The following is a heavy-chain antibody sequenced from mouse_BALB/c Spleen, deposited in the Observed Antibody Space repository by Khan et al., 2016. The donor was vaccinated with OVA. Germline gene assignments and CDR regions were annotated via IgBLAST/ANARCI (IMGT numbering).Heavy chain of an antibody. CDR3: ARTARKKY. J-gene: IGHJ2*01. CDR1: GYSITSGYG. V-gene: IGHV3-2*02. CDR2: ISYSGST. Sequence: EVKLLESGPGLVKPSQSLSLTCTVTGYSITSGYGWNWIRQFPGNKLEWMGYISYSGSTNYNPSLKSRISITRDTSKNQFFLQLNSVTTEDTATYYCARTARKKYWGQGTTLTVSS. D-gene: IGHD1-2*01.